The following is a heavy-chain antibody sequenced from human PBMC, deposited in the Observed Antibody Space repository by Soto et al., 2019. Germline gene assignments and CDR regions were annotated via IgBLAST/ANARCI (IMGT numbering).Heavy chain of an antibody. CDR3: VSSRSSCGGGCLPLDL. Sequence: EVQLVESGGGLVQPGGSLRLSCAASGFTFSTYDMHWVRLETGRGLEWVSAFHTAGDTHYADSVKGRFTITRDNARNSFYLQMSSLRVGNTAVYHCVSSRSSCGGGCLPLDLWGQGTLVTVSS. CDR1: GFTFSTYD. J-gene: IGHJ5*02. CDR2: FHTAGDT. D-gene: IGHD2-21*02. V-gene: IGHV3-13*04.